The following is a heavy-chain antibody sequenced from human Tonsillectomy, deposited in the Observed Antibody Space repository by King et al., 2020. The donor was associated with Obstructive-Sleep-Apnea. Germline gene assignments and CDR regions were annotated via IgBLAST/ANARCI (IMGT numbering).Heavy chain of an antibody. V-gene: IGHV3-20*01. CDR3: ARVYDSSGYYYGGMDV. J-gene: IGHJ6*02. CDR1: GFTCDDYG. CDR2: LNWSGSIT. D-gene: IGHD3-22*01. Sequence: VQLVESGGGVVRPGGSLRLSCAASGFTCDDYGMSWVRHTPGRVLEWVSGLNWSGSITGYADFVKGRFTISRENAKNSLYLQMNSLRAEETALYHCARVYDSSGYYYGGMDVWGQGTTVTVSS.